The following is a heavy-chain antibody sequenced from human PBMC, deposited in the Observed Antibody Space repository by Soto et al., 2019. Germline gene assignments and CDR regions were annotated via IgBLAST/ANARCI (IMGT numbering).Heavy chain of an antibody. Sequence: QVQLVQSGAEVKKPGASVKVSCKASGYTFTSYAISWVRQAPGQGLEWMGWISAYNGNTNYAQKLQGRVTMTPDTSTSTAYMELRSLRSDDTAVYSCARDKVPGDFWRGWYGYWGQGTLVTVSS. J-gene: IGHJ4*02. CDR1: GYTFTSYA. V-gene: IGHV1-18*01. CDR3: ARDKVPGDFWRGWYGY. D-gene: IGHD6-19*01. CDR2: ISAYNGNT.